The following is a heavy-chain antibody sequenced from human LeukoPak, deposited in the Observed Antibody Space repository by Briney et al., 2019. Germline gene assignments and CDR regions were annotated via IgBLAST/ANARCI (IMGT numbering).Heavy chain of an antibody. Sequence: GGSLRLSCAASGFTFSSYSMNWVRQAPGKGLEWVSAISGSGGSTYYADSVKGRFTISRDNSKNTLYLQMNSLRAEDTAVYYCAKHGSYGWFDPWGQGTLVTVSS. J-gene: IGHJ5*02. CDR1: GFTFSSYS. D-gene: IGHD1-26*01. V-gene: IGHV3-23*01. CDR2: ISGSGGST. CDR3: AKHGSYGWFDP.